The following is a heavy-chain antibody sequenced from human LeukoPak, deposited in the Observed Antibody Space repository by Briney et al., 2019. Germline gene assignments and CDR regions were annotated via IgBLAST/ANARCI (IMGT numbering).Heavy chain of an antibody. Sequence: SETLSLTCTVSGGSISSYYWSWIRQPPGKGLEWIGSIDYSGSTYYNPSLKSRATISIDTSKNQFSLKLSSVTAADTAVYYCARYRAAGFDYWGQGTLVTVSS. D-gene: IGHD3-10*01. CDR2: IDYSGST. CDR1: GGSISSYY. V-gene: IGHV4-39*07. J-gene: IGHJ4*02. CDR3: ARYRAAGFDY.